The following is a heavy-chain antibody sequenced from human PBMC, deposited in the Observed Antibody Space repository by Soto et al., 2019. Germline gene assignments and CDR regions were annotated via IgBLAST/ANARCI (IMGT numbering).Heavy chain of an antibody. J-gene: IGHJ4*02. V-gene: IGHV3-30*18. D-gene: IGHD1-26*01. CDR3: AKGFGNYWACDY. CDR2: ISNDGSNK. CDR1: GFSFSTYG. Sequence: QVHLVESGGGVVQPGRSLRLSCAASGFSFSTYGMHWVRQAPGKGLEWVAFISNDGSNKYYAESVKGRFTISRDNSKNTLYLQMNSLRAVDTAVYDCAKGFGNYWACDYWGQGTLVTVSS.